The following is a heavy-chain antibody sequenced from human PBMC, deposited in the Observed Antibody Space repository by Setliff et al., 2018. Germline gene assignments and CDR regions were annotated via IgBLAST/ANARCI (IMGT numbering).Heavy chain of an antibody. J-gene: IGHJ3*02. D-gene: IGHD2-21*01. CDR3: ARVPLMIAIRHAYDI. CDR1: GQSFSDHY. CDR2: IYHSGST. V-gene: IGHV4-34*01. Sequence: PSETLSLTCAIYGQSFSDHYWSWVRQPPGKGLEWIGEIYHSGSTNYNPSLKSRVTISVDTSKNQFSLKLSSVTAADTAGNYCARVPLMIAIRHAYDIWGQGTMGTVSS.